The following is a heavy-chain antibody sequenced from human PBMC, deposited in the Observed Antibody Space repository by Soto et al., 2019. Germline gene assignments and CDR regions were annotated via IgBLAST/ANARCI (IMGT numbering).Heavy chain of an antibody. CDR1: GGSISSYY. J-gene: IGHJ6*02. CDR3: ATAGSTWALSSHYYYGMDV. Sequence: PSETLSLTCTVSGGSISSYYWSWLRQPPGKGLEWIGYIYYSGSTNYNPSLKSRVTISVDTSKNQFSLKLSSVTAPDTAVYYCATAGSTWALSSHYYYGMDVWDQGTTVTVSS. V-gene: IGHV4-59*01. D-gene: IGHD6-13*01. CDR2: IYYSGST.